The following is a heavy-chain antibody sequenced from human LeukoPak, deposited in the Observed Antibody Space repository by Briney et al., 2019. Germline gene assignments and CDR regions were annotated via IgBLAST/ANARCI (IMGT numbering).Heavy chain of an antibody. CDR1: GFTFNNYL. Sequence: TGGSLRLSCAASGFTFNNYLMNWVRQAPGKGLEWVANINGDGSVNHSVDSVKGRFTISRDNAKNSLYLQMNSLRGEDTAVYYCARKGGVYCIDGCFHDAFDIWGQGTTVTVSS. CDR3: ARKGGVYCIDGCFHDAFDI. D-gene: IGHD2-15*01. CDR2: INGDGSVN. V-gene: IGHV3-7*01. J-gene: IGHJ3*02.